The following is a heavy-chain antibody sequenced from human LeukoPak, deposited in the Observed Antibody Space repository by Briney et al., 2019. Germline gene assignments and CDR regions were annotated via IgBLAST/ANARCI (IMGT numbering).Heavy chain of an antibody. D-gene: IGHD3-10*01. CDR2: INEDGSEK. V-gene: IGHV3-7*01. CDR3: ARDMDLSLDY. Sequence: GGSLRLSCAASGFTFSTYWMMWVRQAPGKGLEWVANINEDGSEKYYADSVEGRFTISRDNAKNSLYLQMNSLRAEDTAVYYCARDMDLSLDYWGQGTLVTVSS. CDR1: GFTFSTYW. J-gene: IGHJ4*02.